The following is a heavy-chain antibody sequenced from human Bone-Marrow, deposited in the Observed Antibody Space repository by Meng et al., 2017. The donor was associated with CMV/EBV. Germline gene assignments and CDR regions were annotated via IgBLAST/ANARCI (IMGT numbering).Heavy chain of an antibody. D-gene: IGHD3-22*01. CDR2: IKEDGSEE. CDR3: ARSSGYYPYYFDY. V-gene: IGHV3-7*01. Sequence: GGSLRLSCSASGFTFSTYWMNWVRQAPGKGLEWVASIKEDGSEEYSVDSVKGRFTISRDNAKNSLYLQMNSLRAEDTAVYYCARSSGYYPYYFDYWGRGTLVTVSS. CDR1: GFTFSTYW. J-gene: IGHJ4*02.